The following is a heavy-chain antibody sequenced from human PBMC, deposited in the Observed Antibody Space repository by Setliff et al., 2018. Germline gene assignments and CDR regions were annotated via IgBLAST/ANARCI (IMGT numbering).Heavy chain of an antibody. Sequence: SETLSLTCTVSGASISSHYWHWIRQPPGKGLEWIGYIYYSGSTNYNPSLKSRVTISVDTSKNQISLKLTSVTAAETAVYYCGRGFSRIEGWGNWFDPWGQGILVTVSS. D-gene: IGHD2-15*01. CDR3: GRGFSRIEGWGNWFDP. CDR2: IYYSGST. J-gene: IGHJ5*02. CDR1: GASISSHY. V-gene: IGHV4-59*08.